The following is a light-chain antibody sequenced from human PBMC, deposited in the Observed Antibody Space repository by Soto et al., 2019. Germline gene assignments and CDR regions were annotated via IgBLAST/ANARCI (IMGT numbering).Light chain of an antibody. CDR3: SSYTSSSTVI. J-gene: IGLJ2*01. CDR2: EVS. Sequence: QSALTQPASVSGSPGQSITISCTGTSSDVGGYNYVSWYQQHPGKAPKVMIYEVSNRPSGVSNRFSGSKCGNTASLTISGLXAEXEADYYCSSYTSSSTVIFGGGTKLTV. V-gene: IGLV2-14*01. CDR1: SSDVGGYNY.